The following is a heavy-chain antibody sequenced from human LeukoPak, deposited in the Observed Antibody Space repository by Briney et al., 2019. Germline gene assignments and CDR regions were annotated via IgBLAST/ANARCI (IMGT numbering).Heavy chain of an antibody. CDR3: ARLSMGIAVAGSHLDP. CDR1: GGSISSYY. CDR2: IYYSGST. Sequence: SETLSPTCTVSGGSISSYYWSWIRQPPGKGLEWIGYIYYSGSTNYNPSLKSRVTISVDTSKNQFSLKLSSVTAADTAVYYCARLSMGIAVAGSHLDPWGQGTLVTVSS. D-gene: IGHD6-19*01. J-gene: IGHJ5*02. V-gene: IGHV4-59*08.